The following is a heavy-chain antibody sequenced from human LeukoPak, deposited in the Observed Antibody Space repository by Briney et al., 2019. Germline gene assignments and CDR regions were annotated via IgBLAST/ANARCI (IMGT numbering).Heavy chain of an antibody. CDR1: GYTSTGYY. V-gene: IGHV1-2*02. CDR3: ARDPTESRSYYFDY. Sequence: ASVKVSCKASGYTSTGYYMHWVRQAPGQGLEWMGWINPNSGGTNYAQKFQGRVTMTRDTSISTAYMELSRLRSDDTAVYYCARDPTESRSYYFDYWGQGTLVTVSS. J-gene: IGHJ4*02. CDR2: INPNSGGT. D-gene: IGHD3-16*02.